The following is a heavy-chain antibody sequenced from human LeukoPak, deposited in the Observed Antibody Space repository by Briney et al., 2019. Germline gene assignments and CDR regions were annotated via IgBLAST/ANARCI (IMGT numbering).Heavy chain of an antibody. CDR2: IYTSGST. V-gene: IGHV4-4*07. Sequence: SETLSLTCTVPGGSISSYYWRWIRQPAGKGLEWIGRIYTSGSTNYNPSLKSRVTMSVDTSKHQFSLKLSSVTAADTAVYYCARDLAYYYDSSGYYSLFDYWGQGTLVTVSS. J-gene: IGHJ4*02. CDR3: ARDLAYYYDSSGYYSLFDY. CDR1: GGSISSYY. D-gene: IGHD3-22*01.